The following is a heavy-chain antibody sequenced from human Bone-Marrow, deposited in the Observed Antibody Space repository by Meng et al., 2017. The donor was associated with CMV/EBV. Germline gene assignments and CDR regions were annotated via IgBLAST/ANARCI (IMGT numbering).Heavy chain of an antibody. D-gene: IGHD3-3*01. V-gene: IGHV4-39*01. CDR2: SYNSGST. CDR1: SSSTD. J-gene: IGHJ5*02. Sequence: SSSTDWGGIGEPPGKGLGGSGRSYNSGSTENNKYVKSGVTISADTSKKQYNLKLSSVNAADTDVYYCARGYTIFGVVIKPNNNWFDPWGQGTLVTVSS. CDR3: ARGYTIFGVVIKPNNNWFDP.